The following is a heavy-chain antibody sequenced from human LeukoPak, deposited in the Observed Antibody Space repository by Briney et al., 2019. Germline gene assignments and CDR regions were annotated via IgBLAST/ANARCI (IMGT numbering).Heavy chain of an antibody. Sequence: SETLSLTCTVSGGSISSYYWSWLRQPPGKGLEWIEYIYYSGSTNYNPSLKSRVTISVDTSKNQFSLKLSSVTAADTAVYYCARSDRRYYYYMDVWGKGTTVTVSS. V-gene: IGHV4-59*01. J-gene: IGHJ6*03. CDR1: GGSISSYY. CDR3: ARSDRRYYYYMDV. D-gene: IGHD1-14*01. CDR2: IYYSGST.